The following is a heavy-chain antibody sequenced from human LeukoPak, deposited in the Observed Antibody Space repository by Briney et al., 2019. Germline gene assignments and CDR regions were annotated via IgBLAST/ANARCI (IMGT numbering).Heavy chain of an antibody. V-gene: IGHV3-74*01. CDR3: ATSLGPLTEY. CDR1: GFAFSSNW. J-gene: IGHJ4*02. Sequence: GGSLRLSCAASGFAFSSNWMHWVRQTPGKGLVWVSRINSGGSGTSYADSVEGRFTISRDNAKNTLYLQMNSLRAEDTAVYYCATSLGPLTEYWGQGTLVTVAS. D-gene: IGHD7-27*01. CDR2: INSGGSGT.